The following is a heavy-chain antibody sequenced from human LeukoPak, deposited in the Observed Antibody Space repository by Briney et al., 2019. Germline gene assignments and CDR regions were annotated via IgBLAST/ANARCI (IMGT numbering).Heavy chain of an antibody. D-gene: IGHD3-10*01. V-gene: IGHV4-31*03. CDR1: GGSVSSYTYY. CDR2: IYYSGST. J-gene: IGHJ4*02. CDR3: ARGRASDPMVRGVIYFDY. Sequence: SETLSLTCTVSGGSVSSYTYYWSWIRQLPGKGLEWIGHIYYSGSTYYNPSLKSRVTISVDMSKNQSSLKLSSVTAADTAFYYCARGRASDPMVRGVIYFDYWGQGTLVTVSS.